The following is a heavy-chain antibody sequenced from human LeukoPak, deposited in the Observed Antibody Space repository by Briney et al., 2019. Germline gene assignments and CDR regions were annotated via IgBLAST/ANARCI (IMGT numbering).Heavy chain of an antibody. CDR3: AKGGVYDFWIRDFFDY. CDR1: GFTFIIYA. J-gene: IGHJ4*02. D-gene: IGHD3-3*01. V-gene: IGHV3-23*01. Sequence: GGSLRLSCAASGFTFIIYAMSWVRQAPGKGLEWVSGVSGSDGITYYADSVKGRFAVSRNNSKNTLYLQMNSLRAEDTAVYYCAKGGVYDFWIRDFFDYWGQGTRVTVSS. CDR2: VSGSDGIT.